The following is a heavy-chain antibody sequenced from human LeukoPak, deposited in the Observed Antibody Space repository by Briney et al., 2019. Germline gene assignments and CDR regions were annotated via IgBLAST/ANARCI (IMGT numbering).Heavy chain of an antibody. J-gene: IGHJ4*02. Sequence: AGGSLRLSCETSGFTFDDYAMHWVRQPPGKGLEWVSGISWNSGSIGYADSVKGRFTISRDNAKKSLYLQMSSLKTEDTAFYYCAKGERKWLARQPDYWGQGTLVTVSS. D-gene: IGHD6-19*01. CDR3: AKGERKWLARQPDY. V-gene: IGHV3-9*01. CDR1: GFTFDDYA. CDR2: ISWNSGSI.